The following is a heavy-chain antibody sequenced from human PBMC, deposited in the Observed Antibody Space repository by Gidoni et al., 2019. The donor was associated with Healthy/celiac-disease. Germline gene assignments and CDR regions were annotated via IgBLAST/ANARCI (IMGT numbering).Heavy chain of an antibody. J-gene: IGHJ4*02. D-gene: IGHD6-13*01. V-gene: IGHV4-34*01. CDR1: GGSFSGYY. CDR3: AREDIAAAAFDY. CDR2: INHSGST. Sequence: QVQLQQWGAGLLKPSETLSLTCAVYGGSFSGYYWSWIRQPPGKGLEWIGEINHSGSTNYNPSLKSRVTISVDTSKNQFSLKLSSVTAADTAVYYCAREDIAAAAFDYWGQGTLVTVSS.